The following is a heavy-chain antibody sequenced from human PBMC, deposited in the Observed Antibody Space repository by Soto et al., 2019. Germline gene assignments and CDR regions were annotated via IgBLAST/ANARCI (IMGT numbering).Heavy chain of an antibody. CDR3: ARDQWLVRRSGFDY. CDR2: ISAFNGIT. J-gene: IGHJ4*02. Sequence: HVQLVQSGAEVKKPGASVKVSCKASGYTFTSYGISWVRQAPGQGLEWMGWISAFNGITNYAQKLQGRVTMTTDTSTSTAYMELRSLTSDDTAVYYCARDQWLVRRSGFDYWGQGTLVTVST. CDR1: GYTFTSYG. D-gene: IGHD6-19*01. V-gene: IGHV1-18*01.